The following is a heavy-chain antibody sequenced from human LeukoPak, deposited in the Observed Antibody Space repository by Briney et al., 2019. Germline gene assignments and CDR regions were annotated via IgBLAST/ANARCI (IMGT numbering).Heavy chain of an antibody. CDR3: AKDLHYGSADY. J-gene: IGHJ4*02. CDR2: IRYDGSKK. D-gene: IGHD3-10*01. CDR1: GFAFRSHA. Sequence: GGSLRLSCTASGFAFRSHAMHWVRQAPGKGLEWVAFIRYDGSKKFYADSVEGRFTISRDNAKNALYLQMNSLRAEDTAVYYCAKDLHYGSADYWGQGTLVTVSS. V-gene: IGHV3-30*02.